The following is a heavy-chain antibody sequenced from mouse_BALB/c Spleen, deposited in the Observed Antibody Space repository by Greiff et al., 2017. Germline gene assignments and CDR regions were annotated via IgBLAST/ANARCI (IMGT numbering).Heavy chain of an antibody. V-gene: IGHV5-6-5*01. CDR3: AREGLGLSWFAY. CDR2: ISSGGST. CDR1: GFTFSSYA. D-gene: IGHD3-1*01. Sequence: EVKLVESGGGLVKPGGSLKLSCAASGFTFSSYAMSWVRQTPEKRLEWVASISSGGSTYYPDSVKGRFTISRDNARNILYLQMSSLRSEDTAMYYCAREGLGLSWFAYWGQGTLVTVSA. J-gene: IGHJ3*01.